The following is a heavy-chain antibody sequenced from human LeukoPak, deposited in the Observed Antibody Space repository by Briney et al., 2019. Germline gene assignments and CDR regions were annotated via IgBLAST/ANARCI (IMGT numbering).Heavy chain of an antibody. Sequence: SETLSLTCTVSGGSISSYYCSWIRQPPGKGLEWIGYIYYSGSTNYNPSLKSRVTISVDTSKNQFSLKLSSVTAADTAVYYCARLCTGYYFDYWGQGTLVTVSS. V-gene: IGHV4-59*08. D-gene: IGHD7-27*01. J-gene: IGHJ4*02. CDR2: IYYSGST. CDR1: GGSISSYY. CDR3: ARLCTGYYFDY.